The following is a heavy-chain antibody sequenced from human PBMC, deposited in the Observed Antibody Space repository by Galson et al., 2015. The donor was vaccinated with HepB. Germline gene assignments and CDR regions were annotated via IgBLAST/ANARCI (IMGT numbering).Heavy chain of an antibody. D-gene: IGHD3-3*01. CDR1: GYSFTSYG. V-gene: IGHV1-18*01. Sequence: SVKVSCKAYGYSFTSYGISWVRQAPGQGLEWMGWINAYNGNTNYAQKLQGRVTMTTDTSTSTAYMELRSLRSDDTAVYYCARDRSPDFWSGLFGVNAFDIWGQGTMVTVSS. CDR2: INAYNGNT. CDR3: ARDRSPDFWSGLFGVNAFDI. J-gene: IGHJ3*02.